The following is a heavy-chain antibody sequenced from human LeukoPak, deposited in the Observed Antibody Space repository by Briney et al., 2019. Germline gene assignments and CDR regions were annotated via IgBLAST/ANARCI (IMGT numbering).Heavy chain of an antibody. CDR1: GFTFSSYD. CDR3: AKLVSGWYDD. J-gene: IGHJ5*02. Sequence: GGSLRPSCAASGFTFSSYDMSWVRQAPGKGLEWVSAINGGGSTTYYADSVKGRFTISRDYSKNTLYLQMNGVRAEDTALYYCAKLVSGWYDDWGQGTLATVSS. CDR2: INGGGSTT. V-gene: IGHV3-23*01. D-gene: IGHD6-19*01.